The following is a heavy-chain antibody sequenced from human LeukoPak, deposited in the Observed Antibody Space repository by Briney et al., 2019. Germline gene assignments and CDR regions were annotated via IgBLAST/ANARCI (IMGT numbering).Heavy chain of an antibody. CDR1: GYTFTSYY. CDR3: ARGASSGWYDY. Sequence: ASVKVSCTASGYTFTSYYMHWLRQAPGQGLEWMGIINPSGGSTSYAQKFQGRVTMTRDTSTSTVYMELSSLRSEGTAVYYCARGASSGWYDYWGQGTLVIVSS. CDR2: INPSGGST. D-gene: IGHD6-19*01. V-gene: IGHV1-46*01. J-gene: IGHJ4*02.